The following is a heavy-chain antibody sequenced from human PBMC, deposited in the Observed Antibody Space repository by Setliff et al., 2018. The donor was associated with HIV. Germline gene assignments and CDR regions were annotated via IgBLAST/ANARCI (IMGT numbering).Heavy chain of an antibody. V-gene: IGHV3-23*01. J-gene: IGHJ5*02. CDR3: AKLPAIIWASYNWFDP. CDR1: GFTFDNYA. D-gene: IGHD3-10*01. Sequence: GESLTISCVASGFTFDNYAMSWVRQAPGKGLEWVSTISGRSGTANYADSVKGRFSISRDNSKSTIYLQMNSLRANDTAVYYCAKLPAIIWASYNWFDPWGQGIPVTVSS. CDR2: ISGRSGTA.